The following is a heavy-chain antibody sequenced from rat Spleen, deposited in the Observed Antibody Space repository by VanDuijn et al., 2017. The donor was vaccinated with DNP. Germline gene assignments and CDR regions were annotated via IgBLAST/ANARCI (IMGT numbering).Heavy chain of an antibody. D-gene: IGHD3-8*01. J-gene: IGHJ2*01. CDR3: TSNPHIRTAAPFDY. CDR2: ISSTSTTI. Sequence: EVQLVESGGGLVQPGRSLKLSCVASGFIFSNYWMTWIRQAPGKGLEWIAYISSTSTTIKYADTVKGRFTVSRDNAKSTLYLQMDSLRSEDTATYYCTSNPHIRTAAPFDYWGQGVMVTVSS. CDR1: GFIFSNYW. V-gene: IGHV5-31*01.